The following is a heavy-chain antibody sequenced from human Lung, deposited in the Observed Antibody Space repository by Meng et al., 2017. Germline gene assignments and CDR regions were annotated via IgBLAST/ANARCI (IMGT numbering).Heavy chain of an antibody. CDR3: ARGPTTMAHDFDY. V-gene: IGHV4-34*01. CDR1: GGSFSDYY. D-gene: IGHD4-11*01. Sequence: QVQQQRWGAGRLKPAGTLSLPCVGSGGSFSDYYWSWIRQPPGKGLEWIGEINHSGSTNYNPSLESRATISVDTSQNNLSLKLSSVTAADSAVYYCARGPTTMAHDFDYWGQGTLVTVSS. CDR2: INHSGST. J-gene: IGHJ4*02.